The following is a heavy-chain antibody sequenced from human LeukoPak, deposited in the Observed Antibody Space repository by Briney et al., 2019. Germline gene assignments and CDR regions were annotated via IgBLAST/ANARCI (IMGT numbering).Heavy chain of an antibody. D-gene: IGHD6-6*01. CDR1: GFTFGSYA. Sequence: GGSLRLSCAASGFTFGSYAMSWVRQAPGEGLEWVSAISGSGGSTYYADSVKGRFTITRDNSKNTLYLQMNSLRAEDRAVYYCAKDRIAARSFDYWGQGTLVTVSS. J-gene: IGHJ4*02. CDR3: AKDRIAARSFDY. V-gene: IGHV3-23*01. CDR2: ISGSGGST.